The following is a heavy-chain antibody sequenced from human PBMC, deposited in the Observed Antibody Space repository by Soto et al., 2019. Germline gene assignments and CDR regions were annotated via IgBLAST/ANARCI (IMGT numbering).Heavy chain of an antibody. CDR3: ARDWRYSNYGGYAVDV. Sequence: VASVKVSCKASGYTFTGYYIHWVRQAPGQGLEWMGWINPNSGGTNSPQKFQGRVTMTRDTSISTAYMELSSLRSDDAAIYYCARDWRYSNYGGYAVDVWGRGTTVTVSS. D-gene: IGHD4-4*01. CDR1: GYTFTGYY. CDR2: INPNSGGT. V-gene: IGHV1-2*02. J-gene: IGHJ6*02.